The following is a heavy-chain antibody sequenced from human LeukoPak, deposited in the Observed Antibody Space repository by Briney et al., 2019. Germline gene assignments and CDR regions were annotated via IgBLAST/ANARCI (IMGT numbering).Heavy chain of an antibody. Sequence: PSETLSLTCAVYGGSFSGYYWRWIRQPPGKGLEWIGEINHSGSTNYNPSLKSRVTISVDTSKNQFSLKLSSVTAADTAVYYCARARGRGYSYGYHAFDIWGQGTMVTVSS. CDR2: INHSGST. CDR3: ARARGRGYSYGYHAFDI. J-gene: IGHJ3*02. CDR1: GGSFSGYY. V-gene: IGHV4-34*01. D-gene: IGHD5-18*01.